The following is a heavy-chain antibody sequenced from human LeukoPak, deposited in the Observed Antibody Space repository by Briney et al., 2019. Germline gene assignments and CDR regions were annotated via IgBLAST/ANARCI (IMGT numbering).Heavy chain of an antibody. CDR1: GFTFSSYA. D-gene: IGHD5-18*01. V-gene: IGHV3-23*01. Sequence: GRSLRLSCAASGFTFSSYAISWVRQAPGEGLEWVSAISGSGGSTYYADSVKGRFTISRDNSKNTLYLQMNSLRAEDTAVYYCAKSRGYSYGYSDYWGQGTLVTVSS. J-gene: IGHJ4*02. CDR3: AKSRGYSYGYSDY. CDR2: ISGSGGST.